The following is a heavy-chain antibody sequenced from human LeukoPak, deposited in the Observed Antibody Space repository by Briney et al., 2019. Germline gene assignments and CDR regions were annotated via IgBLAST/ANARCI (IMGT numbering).Heavy chain of an antibody. Sequence: PGGSLRLSCAASGFTFSSYAMTWVRQAPGKGLEWVSTISGSGGCTYYADSVKGRFAISRDNSKDTLYLQMNSLRVEDTAVYYCAKAGTPVLTGYLNYFDPWGQGTLVTVSS. CDR3: AKAGTPVLTGYLNYFDP. CDR1: GFTFSSYA. J-gene: IGHJ5*02. CDR2: ISGSGGCT. V-gene: IGHV3-23*01. D-gene: IGHD3-9*01.